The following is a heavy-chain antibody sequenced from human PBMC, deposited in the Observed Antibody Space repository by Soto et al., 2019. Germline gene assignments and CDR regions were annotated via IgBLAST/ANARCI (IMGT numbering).Heavy chain of an antibody. V-gene: IGHV4-31*03. Sequence: SETLSLTCTVSGGSISSGGYYWSWIRQHPGKGLEWIGYIYYSGSTYYNPSLKSRVTISVDTSKNQFSLKLSSVTAADTAVYYCGREYRGYDPGYYYYYGMDVWGQGTTVTVSS. CDR1: GGSISSGGYY. D-gene: IGHD5-12*01. J-gene: IGHJ6*02. CDR3: GREYRGYDPGYYYYYGMDV. CDR2: IYYSGST.